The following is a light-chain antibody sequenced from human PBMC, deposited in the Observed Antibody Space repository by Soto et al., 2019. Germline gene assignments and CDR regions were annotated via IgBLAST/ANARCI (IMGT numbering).Light chain of an antibody. V-gene: IGKV4-1*01. CDR3: QQYYSSPIT. J-gene: IGKJ5*01. Sequence: DIVMTQSPDSLAVSLGERATINCKSSLTVLYSSNNKNYLAWYQQKPRQPPKLLIYWASTRESGVPDRFSGSGSGIDFTITISSLQAEDVEVYYCQQYYSSPITFGHGTRLEI. CDR1: LTVLYSSNNKNY. CDR2: WAS.